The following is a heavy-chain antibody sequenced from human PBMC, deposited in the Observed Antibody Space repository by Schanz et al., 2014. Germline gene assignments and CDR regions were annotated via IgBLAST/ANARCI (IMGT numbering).Heavy chain of an antibody. J-gene: IGHJ3*02. Sequence: EVQLVESGGGFVQPGGSLRLSCAASGFTFSSHWMHWVRQDPGQGQVWVARINSVGSNTDYADTVTGRFTISRGNAKSTLYLQMNTLRAEGTAVYYCARKMKLGVYGGKGHDSLDIWGQGTMVTVSS. V-gene: IGHV3-74*01. CDR1: GFTFSSHW. CDR2: INSVGSNT. CDR3: ARKMKLGVYGGKGHDSLDI. D-gene: IGHD2-15*01.